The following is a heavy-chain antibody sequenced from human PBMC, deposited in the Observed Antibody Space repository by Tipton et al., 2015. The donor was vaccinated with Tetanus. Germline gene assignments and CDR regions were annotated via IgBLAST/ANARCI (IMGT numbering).Heavy chain of an antibody. J-gene: IGHJ6*02. CDR2: IIPIFGTA. Sequence: QSGAEVKKPGSSVKVSCKASGGTFSSYAISWVRQAPGQGLEWMGGIIPIFGTANYAQKFQGRVTITADKSTGTAYMELSSLRSEDTAVYYCARSSFPTTVTTDYLDVWGQGTTVTVSS. V-gene: IGHV1-69*06. CDR1: GGTFSSYA. CDR3: ARSSFPTTVTTDYLDV. D-gene: IGHD4-17*01.